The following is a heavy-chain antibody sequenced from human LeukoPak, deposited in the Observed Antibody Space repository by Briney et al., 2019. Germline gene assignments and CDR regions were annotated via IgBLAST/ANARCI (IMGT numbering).Heavy chain of an antibody. Sequence: GASVKVSCKASGYTFTSYYMHWVRQAPGQGLEWMGIINPSGGSTSYAQKFQGRVTMTRDMSTSTVYMELSSLRSEDTAVYYCARDPRGSYASLRAGKYFQHWGQGTLVTVSS. V-gene: IGHV1-46*01. J-gene: IGHJ1*01. CDR3: ARDPRGSYASLRAGKYFQH. CDR1: GYTFTSYY. CDR2: INPSGGST. D-gene: IGHD1-26*01.